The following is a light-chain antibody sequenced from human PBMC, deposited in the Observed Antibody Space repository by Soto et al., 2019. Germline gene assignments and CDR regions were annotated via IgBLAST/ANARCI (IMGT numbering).Light chain of an antibody. J-gene: IGKJ3*01. CDR2: AAF. CDR1: QGISIW. V-gene: IGKV1-12*01. CDR3: QQGNSFLRVT. Sequence: DIQMTQSPSSVSASGGERVSITCRASQGISIWLAWYQQKPGKAPKVQIYAAFSLQSGVPSRFSGSGAEKDVTLTVSSLQREDFADYSCQQGNSFLRVTFGPGTKVDIK.